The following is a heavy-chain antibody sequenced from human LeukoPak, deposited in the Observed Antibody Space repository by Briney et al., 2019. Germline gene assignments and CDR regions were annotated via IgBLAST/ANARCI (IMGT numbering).Heavy chain of an antibody. CDR2: ISASGRNT. J-gene: IGHJ6*03. CDR3: VRRGSNYPYYMDV. Sequence: PGGSLRLSCAASGFTFSSYAMSWVRQAPGKGLEWVSVISASGRNTYYSESGKGQFTISRDNSKNTLYLQMSSLRAEDTAVYYCVRRGSNYPYYMDVWGKGTTVTVSS. V-gene: IGHV3-23*01. CDR1: GFTFSSYA.